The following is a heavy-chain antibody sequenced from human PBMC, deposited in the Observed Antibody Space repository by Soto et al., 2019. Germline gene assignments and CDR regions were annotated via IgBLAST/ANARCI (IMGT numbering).Heavy chain of an antibody. CDR2: ISSDGTST. V-gene: IGHV3-74*01. J-gene: IGHJ4*02. Sequence: PGGSLRLSCAASGFTFSNYCMHWVRQAPGKGLVWVSRISSDGTSTSYADSVKGRFTISRDNAKNTMYLQVNSLRAEDTAVYYCARVPNCDSSSCYSYFDFWGQGALVTVSS. D-gene: IGHD2-2*01. CDR3: ARVPNCDSSSCYSYFDF. CDR1: GFTFSNYC.